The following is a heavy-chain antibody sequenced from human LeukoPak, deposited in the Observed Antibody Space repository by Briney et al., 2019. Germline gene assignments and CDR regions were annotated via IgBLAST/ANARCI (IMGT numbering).Heavy chain of an antibody. D-gene: IGHD6-19*01. J-gene: IGHJ4*02. V-gene: IGHV3-66*01. CDR2: FYSGGST. CDR3: ARGPGWNYFDY. CDR1: GFTVSSKY. Sequence: GGSLRLSCAAFGFTVSSKYMSWVRQTPGKGLEWVSVFYSGGSTYYADSVKGRFTISRDNSKNTLYFQMNSLRAEDTAVYYCARGPGWNYFDYWGQGTLVTVSS.